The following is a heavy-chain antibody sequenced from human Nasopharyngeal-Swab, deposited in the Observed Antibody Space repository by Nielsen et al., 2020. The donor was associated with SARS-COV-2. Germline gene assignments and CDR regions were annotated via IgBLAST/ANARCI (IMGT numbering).Heavy chain of an antibody. CDR2: MNPNSGNT. Sequence: ASVKVSCKASGYTFTSYDINWVRQATGQGLEWMGWMNPNSGNTGYAQKFQGRVTMTRNTSISTAYMELSSLRSEDPAVYYCARFPLSDYGDIHENAFDIWGQGTMVTVSS. CDR1: GYTFTSYD. D-gene: IGHD4-17*01. J-gene: IGHJ3*02. CDR3: ARFPLSDYGDIHENAFDI. V-gene: IGHV1-8*01.